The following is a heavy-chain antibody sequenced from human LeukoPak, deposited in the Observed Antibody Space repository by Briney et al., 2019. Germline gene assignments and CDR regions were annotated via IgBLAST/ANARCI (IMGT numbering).Heavy chain of an antibody. CDR3: ARKAGHSYGMDV. D-gene: IGHD6-19*01. Sequence: PGGPLGLSCAPLGFASPNSWVNWARQPPGKGLLWVSRIKSDGSDTIYADSVRGRFTISIDNAKNTVYLQMNSLRAEDTAVYYCARKAGHSYGMDVWGQGTTVTVSS. V-gene: IGHV3-74*01. J-gene: IGHJ6*02. CDR2: IKSDGSDT. CDR1: GFASPNSW.